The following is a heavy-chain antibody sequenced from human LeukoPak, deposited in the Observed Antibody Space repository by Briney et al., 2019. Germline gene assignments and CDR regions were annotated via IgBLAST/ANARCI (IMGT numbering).Heavy chain of an antibody. CDR1: GGSFSGYY. V-gene: IGHV4-34*01. CDR2: INHSGST. D-gene: IGHD5-12*01. CDR3: ARLRDGYNNWFDP. Sequence: TTSETLSLTCAVYGGSFSGYYWSWIRQPPGKGLEWIGEINHSGSTNYNPSLKGRVAISVDTSKNQFSLKLSSVTAADTAVYYCARLRDGYNNWFDPWGQGTLVTVSS. J-gene: IGHJ5*02.